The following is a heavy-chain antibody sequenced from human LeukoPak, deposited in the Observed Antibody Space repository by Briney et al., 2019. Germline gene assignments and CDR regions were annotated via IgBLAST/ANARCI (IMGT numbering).Heavy chain of an antibody. J-gene: IGHJ6*03. V-gene: IGHV3-53*01. CDR1: GFTVSSNY. CDR3: ARDFGPRPYYYMDV. D-gene: IGHD3-10*01. Sequence: GGSLRLSCAASGFTVSSNYMSWVRQAPGKGLEWVSPIYSGGSTYYAGSVKGRFTISRDNSKNALYLQMNSLRAEDTAVYYCARDFGPRPYYYMDVWGKGTTVTVSS. CDR2: IYSGGST.